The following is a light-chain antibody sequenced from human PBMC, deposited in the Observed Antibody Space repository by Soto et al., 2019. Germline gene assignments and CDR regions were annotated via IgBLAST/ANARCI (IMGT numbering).Light chain of an antibody. Sequence: EIVMAQSPATLSMSPAERATLSCRASQSVSSKLAWYQQKPGQAPRLLIYGASTRATGIPARFSGSGSGREFTLTISSLRSEDFAVYHCQQYDGWPRTFGQGTKVDIK. CDR1: QSVSSK. V-gene: IGKV3-15*01. CDR2: GAS. J-gene: IGKJ1*01. CDR3: QQYDGWPRT.